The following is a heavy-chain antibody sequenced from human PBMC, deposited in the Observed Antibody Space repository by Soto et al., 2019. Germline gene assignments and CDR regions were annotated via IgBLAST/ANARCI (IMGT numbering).Heavy chain of an antibody. D-gene: IGHD2-2*01. J-gene: IGHJ4*02. CDR3: AKHHSFCTSTTCYFDY. CDR1: GFTFSSYW. Sequence: GGSLRLSCAASGFTFSSYWMSWVRQAPGKGLEWVANIKEDGSEKYYVDSVKGRFTISRDNAKNSLYLQMDSLRVEDTAVYFCAKHHSFCTSTTCYFDYWGQGDLVTVSS. V-gene: IGHV3-7*03. CDR2: IKEDGSEK.